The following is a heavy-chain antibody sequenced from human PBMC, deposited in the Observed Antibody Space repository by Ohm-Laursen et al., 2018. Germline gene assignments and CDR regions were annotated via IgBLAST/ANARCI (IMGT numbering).Heavy chain of an antibody. D-gene: IGHD3-22*01. CDR2: ISSSGSTI. CDR1: GFTFSSYE. V-gene: IGHV3-48*03. Sequence: SLRLSCTASGFTFSSYEMNWVRQAPGKGLEWVSYISSSGSTIYYADSVKGRFTISRDNAKNSLYLQMNSLRAEDTAVYYCARQSYHRITMTDLGGMDVWGQGTTVTVSS. CDR3: ARQSYHRITMTDLGGMDV. J-gene: IGHJ6*02.